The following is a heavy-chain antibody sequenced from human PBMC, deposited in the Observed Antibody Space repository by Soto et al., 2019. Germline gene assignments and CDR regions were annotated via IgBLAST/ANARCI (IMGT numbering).Heavy chain of an antibody. CDR3: ARTRTAFYRYYFDS. CDR1: GFTFGNYA. Sequence: EVQLLESGGSLVQPGGSLRLSCAASGFTFGNYAINWVRQAPGKGLEWVAGISGGGGNTYYADSVKGRFTISKDFSKNTVSLQMTGLRVDDTAVYYCARTRTAFYRYYFDSWGQGALVTVSS. D-gene: IGHD2-21*02. J-gene: IGHJ4*02. CDR2: ISGGGGNT. V-gene: IGHV3-23*01.